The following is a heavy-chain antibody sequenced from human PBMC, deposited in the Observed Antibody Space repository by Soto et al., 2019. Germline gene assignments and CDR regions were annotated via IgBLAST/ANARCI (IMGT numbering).Heavy chain of an antibody. V-gene: IGHV4-30-4*01. D-gene: IGHD2-2*02. J-gene: IGHJ4*01. CDR1: GGSISSGDYY. Sequence: QVQLQESGPGLVKPSQTLSLTCTVSGGSISSGDYYWGWIRQPPGKALDWIGYIYYSGSTYYNPSLKSRVTLTVDPPKNQFALKLTSVDAADTAGYYCAREGNCSSTSWHTRSLGYWGPGNLVT. CDR3: AREGNCSSTSWHTRSLGY. CDR2: IYYSGST.